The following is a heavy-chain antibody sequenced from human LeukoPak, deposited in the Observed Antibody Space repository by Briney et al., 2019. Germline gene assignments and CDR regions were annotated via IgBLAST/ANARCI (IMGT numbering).Heavy chain of an antibody. CDR3: ATSYYYDSSGYYYFDY. Sequence: ASVKVSCEVSGYTLTELSMHWVRQAPGKGLEWMGGFDPEDGETIYARKFQGRVTMTEDTSTDTAYMELSSLRSEDTAVYYCATSYYYDSSGYYYFDYWGQGTLVTVSS. V-gene: IGHV1-24*01. J-gene: IGHJ4*02. CDR1: GYTLTELS. D-gene: IGHD3-22*01. CDR2: FDPEDGET.